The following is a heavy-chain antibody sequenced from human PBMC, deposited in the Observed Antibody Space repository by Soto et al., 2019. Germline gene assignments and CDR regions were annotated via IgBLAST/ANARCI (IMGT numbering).Heavy chain of an antibody. V-gene: IGHV3-23*01. CDR3: VKKEGGHDAFDI. CDR1: GFRFTSYV. CDR2: ISDSGSST. J-gene: IGHJ3*02. D-gene: IGHD2-15*01. Sequence: EVQLLESGGGLVQPGGSLRLTCAASGFRFTSYVMNWVRQAPGEGLEWVSGISDSGSSTNYADSVKGRCTISRDNSKNTVYLDMKSLRAEDTALYYCVKKEGGHDAFDIWGHGTMVNVSS.